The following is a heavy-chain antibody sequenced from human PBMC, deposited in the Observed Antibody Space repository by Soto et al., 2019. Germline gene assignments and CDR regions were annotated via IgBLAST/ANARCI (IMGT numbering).Heavy chain of an antibody. D-gene: IGHD3-9*01. CDR2: ISGSGGST. J-gene: IGHJ4*02. Sequence: PGGSLRLSCAASGFTFSSYAMSWVRQAPGKGLEWVSAISGSGGSTYYADSVKGRFTISRDNSKNTLYLQMNSLRAEDTAVYYCAKEPFDWLPTFYYFDYWGQGTLVTVSS. CDR1: GFTFSSYA. CDR3: AKEPFDWLPTFYYFDY. V-gene: IGHV3-23*01.